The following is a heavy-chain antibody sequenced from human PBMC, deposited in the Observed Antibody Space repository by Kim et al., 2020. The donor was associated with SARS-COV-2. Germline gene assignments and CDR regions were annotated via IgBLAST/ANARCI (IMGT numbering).Heavy chain of an antibody. CDR1: GYTFTGYY. V-gene: IGHV1-2*06. CDR3: ARGSGDSSGWYVFDY. CDR2: INPNSGGT. J-gene: IGHJ4*02. Sequence: ASVKVSCKASGYTFTGYYMHWVRQAPGQGLEWMGRINPNSGGTNYAQKFQGRVTMTRDTSISTAYMELSRLRSDDTAVYYCARGSGDSSGWYVFDYWGQGTLVTVSS. D-gene: IGHD6-19*01.